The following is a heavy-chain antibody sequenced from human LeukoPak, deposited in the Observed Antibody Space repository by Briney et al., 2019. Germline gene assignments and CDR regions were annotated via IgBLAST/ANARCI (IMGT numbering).Heavy chain of an antibody. Sequence: GGSLRLSCAAPGFTFSSYWMSWVRQAPGKGLEWVANIKQDGSEKYYVDSVKGRFTISRDNAKNSLYLQMNSLRAEDTAVYYCARVEGGYYYDSSGYYQPGYYYYYMDVWGKGTTVTVSS. CDR2: IKQDGSEK. V-gene: IGHV3-7*01. J-gene: IGHJ6*03. D-gene: IGHD3-22*01. CDR3: ARVEGGYYYDSSGYYQPGYYYYYMDV. CDR1: GFTFSSYW.